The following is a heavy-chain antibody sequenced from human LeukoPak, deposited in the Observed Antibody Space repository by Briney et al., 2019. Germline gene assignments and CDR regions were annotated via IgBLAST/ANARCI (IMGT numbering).Heavy chain of an antibody. CDR1: GFTFSSYS. D-gene: IGHD5-12*01. CDR2: ISSSSYI. V-gene: IGHV3-21*01. J-gene: IGHJ4*02. Sequence: GGSLRLSCAASGFTFSSYSMNWVRQAPGKGLEWVSSISSSSYIYYADSVKGRFTISRDNAKNSLYLQMSSLRAEDTAVYYCARGGYSGYDYFVWFDYWGQGTLVTVSS. CDR3: ARGGYSGYDYFVWFDY.